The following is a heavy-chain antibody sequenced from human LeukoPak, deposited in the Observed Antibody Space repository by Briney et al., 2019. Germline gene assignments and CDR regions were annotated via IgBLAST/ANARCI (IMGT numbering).Heavy chain of an antibody. CDR3: AKLAPSSGRSSDY. CDR1: GFTFSSYG. D-gene: IGHD3-10*01. J-gene: IGHJ4*02. CDR2: ISYDGSNK. V-gene: IGHV3-30*18. Sequence: GRSLRLSCAASGFTFSSYGMHWVRQAPGKGLEWVAVISYDGSNKYYADSVKGRFTISRDNSKNTLYLQMNSLRAEDTAVYYCAKLAPSSGRSSDYWGQETLVTVSS.